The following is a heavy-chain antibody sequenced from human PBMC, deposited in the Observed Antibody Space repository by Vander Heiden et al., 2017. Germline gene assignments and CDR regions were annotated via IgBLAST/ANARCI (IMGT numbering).Heavy chain of an antibody. Sequence: EVQLVESGGGLVKPGGSLRLSCAASGFTFSSYSRNWVRQAPGKGLEWVSSISSSSSYIYYADSVKCRFTISRDNAKNSLYLQMNSLRAEDTAVYYCAREGRYQPFDPWGQGTLVTVSS. V-gene: IGHV3-21*01. J-gene: IGHJ5*02. CDR3: AREGRYQPFDP. D-gene: IGHD2-2*01. CDR1: GFTFSSYS. CDR2: ISSSSSYI.